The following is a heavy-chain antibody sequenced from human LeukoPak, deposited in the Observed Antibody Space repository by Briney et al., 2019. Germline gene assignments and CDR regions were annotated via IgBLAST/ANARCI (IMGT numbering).Heavy chain of an antibody. D-gene: IGHD3-16*01. CDR2: IYSGGST. CDR1: GFTVSSNY. Sequence: GGSPRLSCAASGFTVSSNYMSWVRQAPGKGLEWVSVIYSGGSTYYADSVKGRFTISRDNSKNTLYLQMNSLRAEDTAVYYCARDYTFGGGYYYYYMDVWGKGTTVTISS. CDR3: ARDYTFGGGYYYYYMDV. J-gene: IGHJ6*03. V-gene: IGHV3-66*01.